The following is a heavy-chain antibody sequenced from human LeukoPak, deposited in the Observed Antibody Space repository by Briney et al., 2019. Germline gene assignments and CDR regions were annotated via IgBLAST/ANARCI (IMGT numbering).Heavy chain of an antibody. J-gene: IGHJ3*02. CDR2: IVVGSGNT. D-gene: IGHD5-24*01. Sequence: GASVKVSCKASGFTFTSSAMQWVRQARGQRLEWIGWIVVGSGNTNYAQKFQERVTITRDMSTSTAYMELSSLRSEDTAVYYCAADSDGYNVGDAFGIWGQGTMVTVSS. V-gene: IGHV1-58*02. CDR3: AADSDGYNVGDAFGI. CDR1: GFTFTSSA.